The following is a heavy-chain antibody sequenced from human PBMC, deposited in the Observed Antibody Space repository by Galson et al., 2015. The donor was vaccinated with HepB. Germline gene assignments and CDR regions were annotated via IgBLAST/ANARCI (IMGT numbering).Heavy chain of an antibody. D-gene: IGHD6-19*01. CDR2: INPNSGGT. CDR3: ARDRGGWAARDAFDI. Sequence: SVKVSCKASGYTFTGYYMHWVRQAPGQGLEWMGRINPNSGGTNYAQKFQGRVTMTRDTSISTAYMELSRLRSDDTAVYYCARDRGGWAARDAFDIWGQGTMVTVSS. J-gene: IGHJ3*02. CDR1: GYTFTGYY. V-gene: IGHV1-2*06.